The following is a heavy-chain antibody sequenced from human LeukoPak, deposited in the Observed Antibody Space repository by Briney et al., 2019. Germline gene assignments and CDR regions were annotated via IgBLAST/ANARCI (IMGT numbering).Heavy chain of an antibody. J-gene: IGHJ6*02. CDR2: ISYDGSNK. CDR3: ARDLPTQGMDV. Sequence: GGSLRLSCAASGFTFSSYAMHWVRQAPGKGLEWVAVISYDGSNKYYADSVKGRFTISRDNSKSTLYLQMNSLRAEDTAVYYCARDLPTQGMDVWGQGTTVTVSS. V-gene: IGHV3-30*14. CDR1: GFTFSSYA.